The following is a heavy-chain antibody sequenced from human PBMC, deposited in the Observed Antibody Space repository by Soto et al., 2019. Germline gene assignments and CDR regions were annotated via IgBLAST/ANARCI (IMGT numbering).Heavy chain of an antibody. V-gene: IGHV3-66*01. Sequence: EVQVVESGGGLVQPGGSLRLSCAASGFTVSNNYMTWVRQAPGKGLDWVSIIFSAGSTYYADSVRGRFTISRDNSKYTLYLHMNSLRAEATAIYYCAKGAGGSSWRSPTFDYWGQGTLVTVSS. D-gene: IGHD5-18*01. CDR1: GFTVSNNY. CDR3: AKGAGGSSWRSPTFDY. CDR2: IFSAGST. J-gene: IGHJ4*02.